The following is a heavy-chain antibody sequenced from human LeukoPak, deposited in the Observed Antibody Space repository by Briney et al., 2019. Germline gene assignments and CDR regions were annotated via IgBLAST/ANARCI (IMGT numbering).Heavy chain of an antibody. CDR2: IYHSGST. CDR3: ARGQYSSSWLPPNYYYYYMDV. Sequence: SETPSLTCTVSGYSISSGYYWGWIRQPPGKGLEWIGSIYHSGSTYYNPSLKSRVTISVDTSKNQFSLRLSSVTAADTAVYYCARGQYSSSWLPPNYYYYYMDVCGKGTTVTVSS. D-gene: IGHD6-13*01. V-gene: IGHV4-38-2*02. CDR1: GYSISSGYY. J-gene: IGHJ6*03.